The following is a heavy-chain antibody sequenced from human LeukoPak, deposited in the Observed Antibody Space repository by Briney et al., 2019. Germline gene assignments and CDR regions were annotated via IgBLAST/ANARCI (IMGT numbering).Heavy chain of an antibody. J-gene: IGHJ4*02. V-gene: IGHV4-39*07. D-gene: IGHD2-21*02. Sequence: SETLSLSCTVSGGSIRSSYYYWGWIRQPPGKGLEWIGSIYDSGSTYYNPSLKSRVTISGDTSKNQFSLKLNSVTAADTAVYYCARLLAYCGGDCPPLWGQGTLVTVSS. CDR1: GGSIRSSYYY. CDR2: IYDSGST. CDR3: ARLLAYCGGDCPPL.